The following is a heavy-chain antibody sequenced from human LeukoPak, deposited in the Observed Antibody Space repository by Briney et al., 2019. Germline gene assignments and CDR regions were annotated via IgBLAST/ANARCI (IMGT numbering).Heavy chain of an antibody. CDR1: GGSISSSSYY. J-gene: IGHJ4*02. Sequence: SETLSLTCTVSGGSISSSSYYWGWLRPPPGKGLEWIGSIYYSGSTYYNPSLKSRVTISVDTSKIHFSLTLSSVTAADMAVYYWAGGGGDNYDYFDYWGQGTLVTVSS. CDR3: AGGGGDNYDYFDY. CDR2: IYYSGST. V-gene: IGHV4-39*02. D-gene: IGHD5-24*01.